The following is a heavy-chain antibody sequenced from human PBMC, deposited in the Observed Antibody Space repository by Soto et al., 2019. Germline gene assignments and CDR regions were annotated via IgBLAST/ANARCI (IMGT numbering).Heavy chain of an antibody. J-gene: IGHJ4*02. D-gene: IGHD6-6*01. V-gene: IGHV3-23*01. CDR2: ISGSGGST. CDR3: AKDLSSSSDFVDY. Sequence: EVQLLESGGGLVQPGGSLRLSCAASGFTFSRYAMSWVRQAPGKGLECVSAISGSGGSTYYADSVKGRFTISRDNSKNTLYLQMNSLIAEDTAVYYCAKDLSSSSDFVDYWGQGTLVTVSS. CDR1: GFTFSRYA.